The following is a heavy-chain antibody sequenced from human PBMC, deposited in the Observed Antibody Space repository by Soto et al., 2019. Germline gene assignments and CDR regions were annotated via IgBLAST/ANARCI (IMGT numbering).Heavy chain of an antibody. CDR1: GGTFSSYA. D-gene: IGHD2-2*01. CDR2: IIPIFGTA. CDR3: ARAHLGYCSSTSCSVYYYYYGMDV. Sequence: SVKVSCKASGGTFSSYAISWVRQAPGQGLEWMGGIIPIFGTANYAQKFQGRVTITADESTSTAYMELSSLRSEDTAVYYCARAHLGYCSSTSCSVYYYYYGMDVWGQGTTVTVSS. J-gene: IGHJ6*02. V-gene: IGHV1-69*13.